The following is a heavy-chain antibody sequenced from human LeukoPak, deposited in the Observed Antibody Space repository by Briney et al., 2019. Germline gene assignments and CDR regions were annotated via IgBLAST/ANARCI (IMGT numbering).Heavy chain of an antibody. V-gene: IGHV4-34*01. CDR1: GGSFSDYH. D-gene: IGHD5-12*01. CDR2: INHGGGT. J-gene: IGHJ4*02. Sequence: SEPLSLTCAVYGGSFSDYHWSWIRQAPGGGLEWFGEINHGGGTKYNPSLKSRLTISVDTSKNQFSLNLSSVTAADTAMYYCARHRFAGYLFDYWSQGTLVTVS. CDR3: ARHRFAGYLFDY.